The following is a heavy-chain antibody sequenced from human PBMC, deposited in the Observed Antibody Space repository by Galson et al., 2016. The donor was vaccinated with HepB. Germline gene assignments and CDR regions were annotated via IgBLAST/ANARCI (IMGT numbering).Heavy chain of an antibody. Sequence: SLRLSCAASGFTFSDYQMSWIRQAPGKGLEWVSYSSRSGRTIYYADSVKGRFTISRDNAKNSLYMQMNSLRVEDTAVYYCARDGRLGDSDLITTLDLWGRGTLVTVSS. V-gene: IGHV3-11*01. CDR2: SSRSGRTI. CDR1: GFTFSDYQ. D-gene: IGHD2-21*02. CDR3: ARDGRLGDSDLITTLDL. J-gene: IGHJ2*01.